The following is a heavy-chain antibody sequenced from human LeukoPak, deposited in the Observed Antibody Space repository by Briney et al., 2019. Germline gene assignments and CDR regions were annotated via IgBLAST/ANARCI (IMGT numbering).Heavy chain of an antibody. CDR2: IYYSGST. CDR3: ARENSSGSAG. Sequence: SETLSLTCTVSGGPINDGYWSWLRQPPGKGLEWIGYIYYSGSTYYNPSLKSRVTISVDTSKNQFSLKLSSVTAADTAVYYCARENSSGSAGWGQGTLVTVSS. CDR1: GGPINDGY. D-gene: IGHD3-22*01. J-gene: IGHJ4*02. V-gene: IGHV4-59*06.